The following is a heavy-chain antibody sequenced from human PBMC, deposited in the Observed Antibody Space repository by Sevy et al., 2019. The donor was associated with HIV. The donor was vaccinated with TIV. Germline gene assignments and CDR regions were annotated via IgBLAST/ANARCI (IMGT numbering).Heavy chain of an antibody. CDR2: TYYRSKWQN. D-gene: IGHD4-4*01. J-gene: IGHJ3*02. Sequence: SQTLSLTCDISGDSVSSNSAAWNWIRQSPSRGLEWLGRTYYRSKWQNDYAVSVKSRLTINPDTSKNQFSLQLKSVTPEDTAVYYCARTYSGHSFDAFDIWGHGTMVTVSS. V-gene: IGHV6-1*01. CDR1: GDSVSSNSAA. CDR3: ARTYSGHSFDAFDI.